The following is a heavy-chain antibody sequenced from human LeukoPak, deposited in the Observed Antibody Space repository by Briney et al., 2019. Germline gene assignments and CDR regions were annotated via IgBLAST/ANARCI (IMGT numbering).Heavy chain of an antibody. Sequence: SQTLSLTCTISGDSVSTNSATWNWLRQSPSRGLEWLGRTFYRSKWYTDYPESVQSRITINADTTNNQFSLQLRSVTPEDTAIYYCARSEDWHQTYYYYMDVWGKGTTVTVSS. J-gene: IGHJ6*03. CDR2: TFYRSKWYT. CDR3: ARSEDWHQTYYYYMDV. D-gene: IGHD3-9*01. CDR1: GDSVSTNSAT. V-gene: IGHV6-1*01.